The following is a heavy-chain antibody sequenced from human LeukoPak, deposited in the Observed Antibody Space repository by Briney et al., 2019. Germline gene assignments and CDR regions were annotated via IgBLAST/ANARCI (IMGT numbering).Heavy chain of an antibody. CDR3: ARVGSLAYYDLWSGYSNWFDP. D-gene: IGHD3-3*01. V-gene: IGHV1-8*01. Sequence: ASGKVSCKASGYTFTSYDINWVRQATGQGLEWMGWMNPNSGNTGYAQKFQGRVTMTRNTSISTAYMELSSLRSEDTAVYYCARVGSLAYYDLWSGYSNWFDPWGQGTLVTVSS. J-gene: IGHJ5*02. CDR1: GYTFTSYD. CDR2: MNPNSGNT.